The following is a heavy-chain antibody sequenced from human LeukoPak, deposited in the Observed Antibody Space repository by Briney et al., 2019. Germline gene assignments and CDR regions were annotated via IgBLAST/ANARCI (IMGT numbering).Heavy chain of an antibody. J-gene: IGHJ3*02. D-gene: IGHD5-12*01. V-gene: IGHV3-23*01. CDR2: ISGSGGST. CDR1: GFTFSSYA. Sequence: GGSLRLSCAASGFTFSSYAMSWVRQAPGKGLEWVSAISGSGGSTYYADSVKGRFTISRDNSKNTLYLQMNSLSAEDTAVDYCAKVRRWMILHAFDIWGQGTMVTVSS. CDR3: AKVRRWMILHAFDI.